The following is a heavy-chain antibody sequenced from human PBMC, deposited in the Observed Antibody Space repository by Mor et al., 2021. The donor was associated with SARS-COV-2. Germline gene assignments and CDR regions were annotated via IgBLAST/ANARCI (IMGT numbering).Heavy chain of an antibody. J-gene: IGHJ4*02. V-gene: IGHV4-59*01. Sequence: SYSGSTYYNPSLKSRVTISLDTAKNQFSLKLSSVTAADTAVYYCARTVAVAGYDFWDQGTLVTVSS. CDR3: ARTVAVAGYDF. CDR2: SYSGST. D-gene: IGHD6-19*01.